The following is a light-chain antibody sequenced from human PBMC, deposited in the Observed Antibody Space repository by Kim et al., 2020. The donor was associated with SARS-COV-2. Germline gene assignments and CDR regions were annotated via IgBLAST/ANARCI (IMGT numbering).Light chain of an antibody. V-gene: IGKV1-6*01. Sequence: AIQMTQSPSSLSASVGDRVTITCRASQGIRNDLGWYQQKPGKAPKLLIYAASSLQSEVPSRFSGSGSGADFTLTISSLQPEDFATYYCLQDYNYPYTFGQGTKLEI. CDR3: LQDYNYPYT. CDR2: AAS. CDR1: QGIRND. J-gene: IGKJ2*01.